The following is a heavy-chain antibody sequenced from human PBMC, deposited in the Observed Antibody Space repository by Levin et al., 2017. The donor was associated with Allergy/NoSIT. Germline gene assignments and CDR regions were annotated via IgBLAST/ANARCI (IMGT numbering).Heavy chain of an antibody. CDR3: ARGGCSSTSCLDN. V-gene: IGHV3-74*01. J-gene: IGHJ4*02. D-gene: IGHD2-2*01. CDR2: VISDGSIT. Sequence: GGSLRLSCAASGFTFSNYYMHWVHQAPGKGLVWVSRVISDGSITDYADSVKGRFTISRDNAGNTLYLQMNSLRAEDTAVYYCARGGCSSTSCLDNWGQGILVTVSS. CDR1: GFTFSNYY.